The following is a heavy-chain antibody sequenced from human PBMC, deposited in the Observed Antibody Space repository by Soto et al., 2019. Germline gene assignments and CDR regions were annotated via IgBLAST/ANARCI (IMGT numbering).Heavy chain of an antibody. CDR1: GGSISSGGYS. J-gene: IGHJ4*02. CDR3: ARGQVVAAQH. V-gene: IGHV4-30-2*01. D-gene: IGHD2-15*01. CDR2: IYHGST. Sequence: QLQLQESGSGLVKPSQTLSLTCAVSGGSISSGGYSWSWIRQPPGKGLELIGYIYHGSTYYNPSLNSRVTISVDRSKNQFSLKLSSVTAADTAVYYCARGQVVAAQHWGQGTLVTVSS.